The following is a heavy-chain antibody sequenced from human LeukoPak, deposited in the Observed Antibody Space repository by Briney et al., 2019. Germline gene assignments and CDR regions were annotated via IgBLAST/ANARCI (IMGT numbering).Heavy chain of an antibody. CDR3: ARDTSGNYWDAFDI. CDR2: INPNSGGT. J-gene: IGHJ3*02. D-gene: IGHD1-26*01. Sequence: ASVKVSCKASGYTFTGYYMHWVRQAPGQGLEWMGWINPNSGGTNYAQKFEGRVTWASDTSISTAYMDVRGLRSDDTAVYYCARDTSGNYWDAFDIWGQGTMVTVSS. CDR1: GYTFTGYY. V-gene: IGHV1-2*02.